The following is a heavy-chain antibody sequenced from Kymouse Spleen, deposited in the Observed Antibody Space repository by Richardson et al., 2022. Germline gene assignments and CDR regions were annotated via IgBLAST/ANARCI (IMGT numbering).Heavy chain of an antibody. D-gene: IGHD6-19*01. CDR2: IYYSGST. CDR3: ARIAVAFSRYYGMDV. Sequence: QLQLQESGPGLVKPSETLSLTCTVSGGSISSSSYYWGWIRQPPGKGLEWIGSIYYSGSTYYNPSLKSRVTISVDTSKNQFSLKLSSVTAADTAVYYCARIAVAFSRYYGMDVWGQGTTVTVSS. J-gene: IGHJ6*02. CDR1: GGSISSSSYY. V-gene: IGHV4-39*01.